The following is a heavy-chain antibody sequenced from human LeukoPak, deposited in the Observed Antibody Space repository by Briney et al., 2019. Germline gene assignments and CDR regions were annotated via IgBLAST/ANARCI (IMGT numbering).Heavy chain of an antibody. CDR2: INPNDGDT. CDR1: GYTFTDYY. V-gene: IGHV1-2*02. J-gene: IGHJ6*02. CDR3: ARASGYYYGMDV. Sequence: GASVKVSCKASGYTFTDYYMHWVRQAPGQGFEWMGWINPNDGDTNYAQKFQGRVTMTRDTSISTAHMEVSRLRSDDTAVYYCARASGYYYGMDVWGQGTTVTVSS. D-gene: IGHD3-10*01.